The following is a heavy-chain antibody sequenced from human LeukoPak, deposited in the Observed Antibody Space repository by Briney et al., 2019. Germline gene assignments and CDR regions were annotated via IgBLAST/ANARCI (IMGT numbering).Heavy chain of an antibody. Sequence: SVTVSCKASGGTFSSYAISWVRQAPGQGLEWMGRIIPIFGIANYAQKFQGRVTITADKSTSTAYMELSSLRSEDTAVYYCARGGGILTGYYYYFDYWGQGTLVTVSS. CDR2: IIPIFGIA. CDR3: ARGGGILTGYYYYFDY. D-gene: IGHD3-9*01. J-gene: IGHJ4*02. V-gene: IGHV1-69*04. CDR1: GGTFSSYA.